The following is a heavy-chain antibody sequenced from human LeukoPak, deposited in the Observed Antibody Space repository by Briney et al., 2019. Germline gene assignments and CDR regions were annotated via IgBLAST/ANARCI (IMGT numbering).Heavy chain of an antibody. D-gene: IGHD2-15*01. CDR2: INTDGSST. V-gene: IGHV3-74*01. CDR3: ARDQGGPDH. CDR1: GFTFSNYA. Sequence: GGSLRLSCAASGFTFSNYAMNWVRQAPGKGLVWVSRINTDGSSTRYADSVKGRFTISRDDAKNTVYLQMHSLRVEDTAVYYCARDQGGPDHWGQGTLVTVSS. J-gene: IGHJ4*02.